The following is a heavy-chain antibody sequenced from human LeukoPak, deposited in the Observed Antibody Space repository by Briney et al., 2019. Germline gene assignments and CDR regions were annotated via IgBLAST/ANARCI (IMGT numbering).Heavy chain of an antibody. CDR3: ATKQWLAPPPDS. CDR2: INTDGTVT. D-gene: IGHD6-19*01. V-gene: IGHV3-74*01. CDR1: GFTFSKYW. J-gene: IGHJ4*02. Sequence: GGSLKLSCAASGFTFSKYWMLWVRQAPGKGLESVSRINTDGTVTTYADSVKGRFTVSRDNADNTMFLQMNSVRDEDTAVYYCATKQWLAPPPDSWGQGTSVTVSS.